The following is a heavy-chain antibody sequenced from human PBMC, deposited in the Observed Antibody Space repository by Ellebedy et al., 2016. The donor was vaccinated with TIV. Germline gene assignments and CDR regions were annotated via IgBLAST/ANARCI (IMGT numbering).Heavy chain of an antibody. CDR2: INHDGSST. CDR1: GFMFSDYW. D-gene: IGHD6-13*01. Sequence: GESLKISCGGPGFMFSDYWMLWVRQTPGKGLVCVSRINHDGSSTIYADSVKGRFTISRDNAKSTLYLQMNGLRAEDTAVYYCAREVWYPASWGQGTLVTVSS. V-gene: IGHV3-74*01. J-gene: IGHJ4*02. CDR3: AREVWYPAS.